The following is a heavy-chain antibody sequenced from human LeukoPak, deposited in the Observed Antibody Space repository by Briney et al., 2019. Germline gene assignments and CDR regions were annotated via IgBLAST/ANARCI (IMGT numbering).Heavy chain of an antibody. CDR3: ARDLNYDSSGGFDN. D-gene: IGHD3-22*01. Sequence: KPSQTLSLTCTVSGGSINSGGYYGSWIRQHPGKGLEWIGYIYYSGSTYYNPSLKSRVTMSVDTSKNQFSLKLSSVTAADTAVYYCARDLNYDSSGGFDNWGQGTLVTVSS. CDR1: GGSINSGGYY. J-gene: IGHJ4*02. V-gene: IGHV4-31*03. CDR2: IYYSGST.